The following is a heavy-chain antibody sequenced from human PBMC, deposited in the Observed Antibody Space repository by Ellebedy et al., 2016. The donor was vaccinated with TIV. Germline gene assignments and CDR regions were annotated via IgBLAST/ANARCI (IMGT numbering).Heavy chain of an antibody. D-gene: IGHD2-15*01. J-gene: IGHJ4*01. CDR3: TTGGVADFDV. CDR1: GFTFSNAW. CDR2: IKSKIDGGTT. V-gene: IGHV3-15*07. Sequence: GESLKISCAASGFTFSNAWMNWVRQAPGKGLEWVGSIKSKIDGGTTDYAAPVKGRFTISRDDSKNTRYLQMTSLKTEHTAVYYCTTGGVADFDVWGHGTLATVSS.